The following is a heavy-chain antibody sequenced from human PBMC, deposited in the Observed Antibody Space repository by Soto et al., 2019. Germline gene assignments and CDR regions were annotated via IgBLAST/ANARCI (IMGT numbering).Heavy chain of an antibody. J-gene: IGHJ4*02. Sequence: SLRLSCAASGFTFSSYAMSWVRQAPGKGLEWVSAISGSGGSTYYADSVKGRFTISRDNSKNTLYLQMNSLRAEDTAVYYCAKATRDSDWTGNFDYWGQGTLVTVSS. D-gene: IGHD2-8*02. CDR1: GFTFSSYA. CDR2: ISGSGGST. CDR3: AKATRDSDWTGNFDY. V-gene: IGHV3-23*01.